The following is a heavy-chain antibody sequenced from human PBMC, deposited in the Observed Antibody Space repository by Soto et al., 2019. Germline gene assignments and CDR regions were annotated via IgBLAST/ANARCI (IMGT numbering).Heavy chain of an antibody. J-gene: IGHJ3*02. CDR3: ARDSSLEEIAFDI. D-gene: IGHD6-6*01. CDR2: IYSGGST. V-gene: IGHV3-53*01. CDR1: GFTFSSYA. Sequence: PGGSLRLSCAASGFTFSSYAMSWVRQAPGKGLEWVSVIYSGGSTYYADSVKGRFTISRDNSKNTLYLQMNSLRAEDTAVYYCARDSSLEEIAFDIWGQGTMVTVSS.